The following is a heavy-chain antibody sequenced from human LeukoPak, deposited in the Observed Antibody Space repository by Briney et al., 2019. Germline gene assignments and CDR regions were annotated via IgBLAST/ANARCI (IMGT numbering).Heavy chain of an antibody. J-gene: IGHJ4*02. CDR2: LNPNNGGT. CDR3: ARASGSSAVPFDY. V-gene: IGHV1-2*02. CDR1: GYPFTAYY. D-gene: IGHD3-10*01. Sequence: GASVKVSCKASGYPFTAYYMHWVRQAPGQGLEWMGWLNPNNGGTNIPQKFQGRVTMTRDTSTSTLYMELSSLTSGDTAVYYCARASGSSAVPFDYWGQGTLVTVSS.